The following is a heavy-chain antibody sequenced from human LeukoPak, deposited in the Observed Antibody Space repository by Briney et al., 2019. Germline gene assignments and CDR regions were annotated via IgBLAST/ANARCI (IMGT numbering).Heavy chain of an antibody. CDR3: ARDPPQYYDFAIYGMDV. CDR1: GGTFSSYA. J-gene: IGHJ6*02. CDR2: IIPIFGTA. D-gene: IGHD3-3*01. V-gene: IGHV1-69*13. Sequence: ASVKVSCKASGGTFSSYAISWVRQAPGQGLEWMGGIIPIFGTANYAQKFQGRVTITADESTSTAYMELSSLRSEDTAVCYCARDPPQYYDFAIYGMDVWGQGTTVTVSS.